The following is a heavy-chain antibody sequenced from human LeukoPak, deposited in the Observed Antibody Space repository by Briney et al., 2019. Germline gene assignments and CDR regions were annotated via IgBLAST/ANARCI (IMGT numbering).Heavy chain of an antibody. CDR1: GGTSSTST. J-gene: IGHJ6*03. CDR2: IIPIFRTP. CDR3: ARVDRYSFYLDV. Sequence: ASVKVSCKASGGTSSTSTITWVRQAPGQGLEWMGGIIPIFRTPNYAQKFQGRVTITTDESTSTAYMELSSLKSEDTAIYYCARVDRYSFYLDVRGKGTTVTVSS. V-gene: IGHV1-69*05.